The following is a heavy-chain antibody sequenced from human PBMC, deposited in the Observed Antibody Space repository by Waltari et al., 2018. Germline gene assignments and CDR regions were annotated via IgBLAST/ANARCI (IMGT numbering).Heavy chain of an antibody. J-gene: IGHJ4*02. CDR3: VRQQLWPHAFDY. V-gene: IGHV4-39*07. CDR2: ST. D-gene: IGHD6-13*01. Sequence: STYYNPSLKSRVTISVDTSKNQFSLKLSSVTAADTAVYYCVRQQLWPHAFDYWGQGTLVTVSS.